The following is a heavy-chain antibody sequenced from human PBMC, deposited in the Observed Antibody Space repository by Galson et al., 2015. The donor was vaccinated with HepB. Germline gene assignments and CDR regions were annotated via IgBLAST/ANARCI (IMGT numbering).Heavy chain of an antibody. Sequence: SLRLSCAASGVTFSSYAMSWVRQAPGKGLEWVSTISGSGGSTYYADSVKGRFTISRDNSKNTVYLQMNSLRVEDTAVYYCAKDGGYVWGNSHYWGQGTLVTVSS. CDR3: AKDGGYVWGNSHY. CDR2: ISGSGGST. V-gene: IGHV3-23*01. D-gene: IGHD3-16*01. J-gene: IGHJ4*02. CDR1: GVTFSSYA.